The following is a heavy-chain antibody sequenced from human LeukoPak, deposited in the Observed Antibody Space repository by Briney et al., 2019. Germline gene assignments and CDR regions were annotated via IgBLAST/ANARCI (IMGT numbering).Heavy chain of an antibody. CDR3: ARSSSATHWFDP. J-gene: IGHJ5*02. V-gene: IGHV1-46*01. D-gene: IGHD1-26*01. CDR2: INPSGGST. CDR1: GYIFTGYY. Sequence: ASVKVSCKASGYIFTGYYMHWVRQAPGQGLEWMGIINPSGGSTSYAQKFQGRVTMTRDMSTSTVYMELSSLRSEDTAVYYCARSSSATHWFDPWGQGTLVTVSS.